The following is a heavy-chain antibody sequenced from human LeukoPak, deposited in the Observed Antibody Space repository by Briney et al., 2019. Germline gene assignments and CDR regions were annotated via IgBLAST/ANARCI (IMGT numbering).Heavy chain of an antibody. Sequence: SVKVSCKASGGTFSSYAISWVRQAPGQGLEWTGGIIPIFGTANYAQKFQGRVTITTDESTSTAYMELSSLRSEDTAVYYCARDALPDYYDSSGDDAFDIWGQGTMVTVSS. CDR3: ARDALPDYYDSSGDDAFDI. D-gene: IGHD3-22*01. CDR2: IIPIFGTA. J-gene: IGHJ3*02. V-gene: IGHV1-69*05. CDR1: GGTFSSYA.